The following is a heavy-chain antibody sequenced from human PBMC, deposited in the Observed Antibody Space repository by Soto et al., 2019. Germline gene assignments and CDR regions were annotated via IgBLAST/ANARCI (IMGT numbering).Heavy chain of an antibody. CDR1: GYTFTSYG. J-gene: IGHJ6*02. V-gene: IGHV1-18*01. CDR3: ARDVVVVPAAMSYYYYYGMDV. CDR2: ISAYNGNT. Sequence: ASVKVSCKASGYTFTSYGISWVRQAPGQGLEWMGWISAYNGNTNYAQKIQGRVTMTTDTSTSTAYKEMRSLRSDYTAVYYCARDVVVVPAAMSYYYYYGMDVWGQGTTVTVSS. D-gene: IGHD2-2*01.